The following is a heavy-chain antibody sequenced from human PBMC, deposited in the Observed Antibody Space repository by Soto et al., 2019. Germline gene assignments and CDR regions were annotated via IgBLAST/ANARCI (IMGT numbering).Heavy chain of an antibody. J-gene: IGHJ6*02. CDR1: GFTFSSYW. V-gene: IGHV3-7*01. CDR2: INQDGNDK. D-gene: IGHD2-21*01. CDR3: ARDEIGRTYYGMDV. Sequence: PGGSLRLSCAASGFTFSSYWMSWVRQAPGKGLEWVANINQDGNDKYYVDSVKGRFTISRDNSKNSLYLQMNSLRAEDTAVYYCARDEIGRTYYGMDVWGQGTTVTVSS.